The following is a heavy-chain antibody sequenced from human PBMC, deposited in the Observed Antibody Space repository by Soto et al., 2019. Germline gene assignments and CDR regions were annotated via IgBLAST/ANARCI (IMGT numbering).Heavy chain of an antibody. CDR3: ARVYNYYGSGSYYNSYGDYYYGMDV. V-gene: IGHV1-69*13. CDR2: IIPIFGTA. Sequence: GASVKVSCKASGGTFSCYAISWVRQSPGKGLEWMGGIIPIFGTANYAQKFQGRVTITADESMSTAYMELSSLRSEDTAVYYCARVYNYYGSGSYYNSYGDYYYGMDVWGQGTTVTVSS. J-gene: IGHJ6*02. D-gene: IGHD3-10*01. CDR1: GGTFSCYA.